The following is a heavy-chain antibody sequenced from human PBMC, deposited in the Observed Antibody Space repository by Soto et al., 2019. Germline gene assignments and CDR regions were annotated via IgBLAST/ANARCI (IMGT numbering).Heavy chain of an antibody. V-gene: IGHV3-30*18. CDR1: GFTFSSYG. J-gene: IGHJ4*02. CDR2: ISYDGSNK. Sequence: GGSLRLSCAASGFTFSSYGMHWVRQAPGKGLEWVAVISYDGSNKYYADSVKGRFTISRDNSKNTLYLQMNSLRAEDTAVYYCAKDFEAPRDPLAYWGQGTLVIGSS. CDR3: AKDFEAPRDPLAY.